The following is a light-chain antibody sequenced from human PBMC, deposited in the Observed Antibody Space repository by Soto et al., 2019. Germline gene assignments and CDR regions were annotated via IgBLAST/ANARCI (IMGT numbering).Light chain of an antibody. CDR2: DAS. V-gene: IGKV1-5*01. Sequence: DIQMIQSPSTLSASVGDRVTITCRASQSISSWLAWYQQKPGKAPKLLIYDASSLESGVPSRFSGSGSGTEFTLTISSLQPDDFATYYCQQYNSYWTWTFGQGTKVDIK. CDR1: QSISSW. CDR3: QQYNSYWTWT. J-gene: IGKJ1*01.